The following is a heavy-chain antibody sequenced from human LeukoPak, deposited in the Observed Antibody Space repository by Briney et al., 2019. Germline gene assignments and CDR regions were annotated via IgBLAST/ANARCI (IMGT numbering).Heavy chain of an antibody. CDR2: ISSSSSTI. CDR3: ARDMYYYDSSGYYYDQ. J-gene: IGHJ4*02. V-gene: IGHV3-48*04. D-gene: IGHD3-22*01. CDR1: GFTFSSYS. Sequence: GGSLRLSCAASGFTFSSYSMNCVRQAPGKGLEWVSYISSSSSTIYYADSVKGRFTISRDNAKNSLYLQMNSLRAEDTAVYYCARDMYYYDSSGYYYDQWGQGTLVTVSS.